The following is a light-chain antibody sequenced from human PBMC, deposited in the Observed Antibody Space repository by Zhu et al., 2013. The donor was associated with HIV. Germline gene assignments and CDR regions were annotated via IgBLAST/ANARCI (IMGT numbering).Light chain of an antibody. CDR2: GTT. CDR3: QSYDSTLSGFYV. V-gene: IGLV1-40*01. Sequence: HSVLTQPPSVSGAPGQRVTISCTGNTSNIGAGYGVHWYQQLPGTPPKLLIYGTTNRPSGVPDRFSGSRSGTSASLAISGLQAEDEADYYCQSYDSTLSGFYVFGTGTKVTVL. J-gene: IGLJ1*01. CDR1: TSNIGAGYG.